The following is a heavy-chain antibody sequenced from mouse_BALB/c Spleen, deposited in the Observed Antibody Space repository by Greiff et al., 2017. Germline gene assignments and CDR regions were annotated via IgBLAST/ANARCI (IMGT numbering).Heavy chain of an antibody. CDR2: ISYDGSN. Sequence: EVQLQESGPGLVKPSQSLSLTCSVTGYSITSGYYWNWIRQFPGNKLEWMGYISYDGSNNYNPSLKNRISITRDTSKNQFFLKLNSVTTEDTATYYCARADYGSRAFAYWGQGTLVTVSA. D-gene: IGHD3-1*01. CDR1: GYSITSGYY. CDR3: ARADYGSRAFAY. V-gene: IGHV3-6*02. J-gene: IGHJ3*01.